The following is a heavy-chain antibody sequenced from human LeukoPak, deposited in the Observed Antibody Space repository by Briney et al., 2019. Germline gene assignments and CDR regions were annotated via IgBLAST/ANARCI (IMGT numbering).Heavy chain of an antibody. V-gene: IGHV3-23*01. Sequence: GGSLRLSCAASRFTFSSYAVSWVRHAPGEGLEWVSAIRGSGGITYYDNSVKGPFTISRDNSKNTLYLQMHSLRAEETAVYYCAKGQWFGELLLDFDYWGQGTLVTVSS. CDR1: RFTFSSYA. CDR2: IRGSGGIT. J-gene: IGHJ4*02. D-gene: IGHD3-10*01. CDR3: AKGQWFGELLLDFDY.